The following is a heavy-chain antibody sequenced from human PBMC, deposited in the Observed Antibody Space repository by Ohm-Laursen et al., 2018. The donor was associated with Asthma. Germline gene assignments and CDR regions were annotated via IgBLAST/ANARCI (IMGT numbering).Heavy chain of an antibody. Sequence: SSLRLSCAASGFTFSSYDMHWVRQAPGKGLEWVAVISHDDGTNKEYADSVKGRFTISRDNSKNTLYLQMNSLRAEDTAVYYCAKDGDFWSGYPYYYYYGMDVWGQGTTVTVSS. CDR3: AKDGDFWSGYPYYYYYGMDV. CDR2: ISHDDGTNK. CDR1: GFTFSSYD. V-gene: IGHV3-30-3*01. J-gene: IGHJ6*02. D-gene: IGHD3-3*01.